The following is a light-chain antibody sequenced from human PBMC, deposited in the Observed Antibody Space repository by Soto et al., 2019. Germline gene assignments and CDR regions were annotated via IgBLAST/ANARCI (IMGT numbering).Light chain of an antibody. CDR3: QQYNSYWT. J-gene: IGKJ1*01. CDR1: QSISSW. Sequence: DIQMTQSPSTLSASVGDRVTITCRASQSISSWLAWYQQKLGKAPKLLISKAYTLESGVPSRFSGSGSGTEFTLTISSLQPDDFATHYCQQYNSYWTFGQGNKVDIK. CDR2: KAY. V-gene: IGKV1-5*03.